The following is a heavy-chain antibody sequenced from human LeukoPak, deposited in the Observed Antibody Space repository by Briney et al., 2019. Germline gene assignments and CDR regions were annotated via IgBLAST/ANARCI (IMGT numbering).Heavy chain of an antibody. Sequence: SETLSLTCTVSGGSLSRGSYYWRWLRQPAGKGLAWIGRIYTSGSTNYNPSLKSRVTISVDTSKNQFSLKLSSVTAADTAVYYCARSVAGIHDYWGQGTLVTVSS. CDR1: GGSLSRGSYY. J-gene: IGHJ4*02. CDR2: IYTSGST. D-gene: IGHD6-19*01. CDR3: ARSVAGIHDY. V-gene: IGHV4-61*02.